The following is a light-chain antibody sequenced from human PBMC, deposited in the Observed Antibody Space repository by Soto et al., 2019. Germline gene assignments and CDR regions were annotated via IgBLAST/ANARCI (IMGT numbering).Light chain of an antibody. CDR3: QQYDSWPKT. J-gene: IGKJ1*01. CDR2: GSS. Sequence: EIVMTQSPATLSVSPGERATLSCRASQSVGSNLAWYQQQPGQAPRLLIYGSSARATGIPDRLSGSGSGTEFNLTINRLQSEDFAVYECQQYDSWPKTFGQGTKVDIK. V-gene: IGKV3-15*01. CDR1: QSVGSN.